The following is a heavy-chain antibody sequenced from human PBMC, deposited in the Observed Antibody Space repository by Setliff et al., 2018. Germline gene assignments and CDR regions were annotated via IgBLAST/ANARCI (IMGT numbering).Heavy chain of an antibody. CDR1: GGSFSTYY. Sequence: KPSETLSLTCAVYGGSFSTYYWIRIRQPPGKGLEWIGEINHSGSTNYNPSLKSRVTISVDTSKNQFSLKLSSVTAADTAVYYCARASHYYDTSLRPHFDSWGQGTLVTVSS. CDR3: ARASHYYDTSLRPHFDS. J-gene: IGHJ4*02. CDR2: INHSGST. V-gene: IGHV4-34*01. D-gene: IGHD3-22*01.